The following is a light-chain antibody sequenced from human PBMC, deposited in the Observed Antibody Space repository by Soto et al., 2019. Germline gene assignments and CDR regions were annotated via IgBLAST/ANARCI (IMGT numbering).Light chain of an antibody. CDR3: QQYNNWPQT. Sequence: EIVMTQSPATLSVSPGERATLSCRASQSVSSNLAGYQQKPGQAPRLLIYGASTRATGIPARFSGSGSGTEFTLTISSLQSEDFAVYYWQQYNNWPQTFGQGTKVEIK. J-gene: IGKJ1*01. V-gene: IGKV3-15*01. CDR1: QSVSSN. CDR2: GAS.